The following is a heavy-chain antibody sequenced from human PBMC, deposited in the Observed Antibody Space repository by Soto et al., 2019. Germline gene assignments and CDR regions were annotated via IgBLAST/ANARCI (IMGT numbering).Heavy chain of an antibody. Sequence: SETLSLTCTVSGASISSSYWSWIRQPPGKGLEWIGYIFHSGTTNYNPSLKSRVTISVDTSKNQFSLNLSSLTTADTAVYYCARDRGMPTNWFDPWGQGTLVTVSS. CDR2: IFHSGTT. J-gene: IGHJ5*02. CDR1: GASISSSY. CDR3: ARDRGMPTNWFDP. V-gene: IGHV4-59*01. D-gene: IGHD2-2*01.